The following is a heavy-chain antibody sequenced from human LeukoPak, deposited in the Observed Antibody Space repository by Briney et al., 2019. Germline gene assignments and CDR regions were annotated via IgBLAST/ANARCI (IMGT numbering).Heavy chain of an antibody. CDR3: ALSLPTDNAFDI. J-gene: IGHJ3*02. D-gene: IGHD5/OR15-5a*01. CDR1: GFTFSSSA. CDR2: ISNNGGYT. Sequence: GGSLRLSCAASGFTFSSSAMSWVRQAPGKGLEWVSAISNNGGYTYYADSVQGRFTISRDNSKSTLCLQMNSLRAEDTAVYYCALSLPTDNAFDIWGQGTMVTVSS. V-gene: IGHV3-23*01.